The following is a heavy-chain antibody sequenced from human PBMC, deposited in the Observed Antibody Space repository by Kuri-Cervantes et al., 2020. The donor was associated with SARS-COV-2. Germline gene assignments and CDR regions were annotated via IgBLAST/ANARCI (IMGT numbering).Heavy chain of an antibody. D-gene: IGHD3-3*01. J-gene: IGHJ4*02. CDR1: GFIFSSYG. V-gene: IGHV3-30*02. CDR2: VRSDGSNK. CDR3: ARAYDFWSGYYPH. Sequence: GESLKISCAASGFIFSSYGMHWVRQAPGKGLEWVAFVRSDGSNKHYTDSVKGRFTISRDNSKNTLYLQMNSLRAEDTAVYYCARAYDFWSGYYPHWGQGTLVTVSS.